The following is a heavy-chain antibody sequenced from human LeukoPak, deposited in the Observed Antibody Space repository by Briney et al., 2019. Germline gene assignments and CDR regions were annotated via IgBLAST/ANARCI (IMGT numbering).Heavy chain of an antibody. CDR1: GFTFSSYG. J-gene: IGHJ5*02. CDR2: IWYDGSNK. Sequence: GGSLRLSCAASGFTFSSYGMHWVRQAPGKGLEWVAVIWYDGSNKYYADSVKGRFTISRDNSKNTLYLQMNSLRAEDTAVYYCAREWGYCSSTSCYNWLDPWGQGTLVTVSS. CDR3: AREWGYCSSTSCYNWLDP. D-gene: IGHD2-2*01. V-gene: IGHV3-33*01.